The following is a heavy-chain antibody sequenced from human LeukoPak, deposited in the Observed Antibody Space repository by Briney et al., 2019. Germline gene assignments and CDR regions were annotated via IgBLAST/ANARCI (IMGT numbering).Heavy chain of an antibody. Sequence: SETLSLTCTVSGGSISSYYWSWIRQPPGKGLEWIGYIYYSGSTNYNPSLKSRVTISVDTSKNQFSLKLSSVTAADTAVYYCARGSIAAAAPSFDYWGQGTLVTVSS. CDR2: IYYSGST. CDR3: ARGSIAAAAPSFDY. CDR1: GGSISSYY. J-gene: IGHJ4*02. D-gene: IGHD6-13*01. V-gene: IGHV4-59*08.